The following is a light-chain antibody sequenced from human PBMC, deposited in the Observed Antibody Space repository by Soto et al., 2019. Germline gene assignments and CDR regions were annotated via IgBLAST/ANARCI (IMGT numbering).Light chain of an antibody. CDR1: QSVLYSSTNKNY. V-gene: IGKV4-1*01. Sequence: DIVMTQSPDALTVSLGERATINCKSSQSVLYSSTNKNYLAWYQQKPGQPPKMLIYWASTRESGVPDRFSGSGSGTDFTLTISSLQAEDVAVYYCQQYYSIPRTFGQGTRWIS. J-gene: IGKJ1*01. CDR2: WAS. CDR3: QQYYSIPRT.